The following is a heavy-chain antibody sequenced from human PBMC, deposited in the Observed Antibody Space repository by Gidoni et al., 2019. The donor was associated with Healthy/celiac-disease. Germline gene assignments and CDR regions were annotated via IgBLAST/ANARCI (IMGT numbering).Heavy chain of an antibody. CDR3: TTEGGLSSSSP. Sequence: EVQLVESGGGLVKPGGSLRSSCEAAGFTFSNAWMRWVRQAPGKGLEWVGRIKSKTYGGTTDSPAPVKGRFTISRDDSKNTLYLQMNSLKTEDTAVYYCTTEGGLSSSSPWGQGTLVTVSS. V-gene: IGHV3-15*01. CDR2: IKSKTYGGTT. D-gene: IGHD6-6*01. J-gene: IGHJ5*02. CDR1: GFTFSNAW.